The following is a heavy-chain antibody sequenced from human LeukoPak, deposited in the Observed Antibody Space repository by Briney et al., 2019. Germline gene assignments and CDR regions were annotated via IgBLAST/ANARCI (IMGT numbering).Heavy chain of an antibody. Sequence: ASVKVSCKASGGTFSSYAISWVRQAPGQGLEWMGGIIPIFGTANYAQKFQGRVTITADKSTSTAYMELSSLRSEDTAVYYCARDYYDSSGYFLGTDIWGQGTMVTVSS. CDR1: GGTFSSYA. CDR2: IIPIFGTA. D-gene: IGHD3-22*01. V-gene: IGHV1-69*06. CDR3: ARDYYDSSGYFLGTDI. J-gene: IGHJ3*02.